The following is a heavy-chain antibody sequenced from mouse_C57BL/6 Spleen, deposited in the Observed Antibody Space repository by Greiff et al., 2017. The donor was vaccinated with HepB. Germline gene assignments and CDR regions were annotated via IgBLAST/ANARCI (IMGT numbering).Heavy chain of an antibody. J-gene: IGHJ2*01. Sequence: EVKLMESGPELVKPGASVKISCKASGYSFTGYYMNWVKQSPEKSLEWIGEINPSTGGTTYNQKFKAKATLTVDKSSSTAYMQLKSLTSEDSAVYYCARGDTTVVDYWGQGTTLTVSS. CDR2: INPSTGGT. V-gene: IGHV1-42*01. CDR1: GYSFTGYY. CDR3: ARGDTTVVDY. D-gene: IGHD1-1*01.